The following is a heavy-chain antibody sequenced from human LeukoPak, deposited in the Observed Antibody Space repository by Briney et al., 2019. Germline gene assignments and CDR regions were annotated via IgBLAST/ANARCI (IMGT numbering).Heavy chain of an antibody. D-gene: IGHD1-7*01. J-gene: IGHJ4*02. CDR1: GFTFSSYS. CDR2: ISSSSSYI. Sequence: PGGSLRLSCAASGFTFSSYSMNWVRQAPGKGLEWVSSISSSSSYIYYADSVKGRFTISRDNAKNSLYLQTNSLRAEDTAVYYCARFGLELRFDYWGQGTLVTVSS. CDR3: ARFGLELRFDY. V-gene: IGHV3-21*01.